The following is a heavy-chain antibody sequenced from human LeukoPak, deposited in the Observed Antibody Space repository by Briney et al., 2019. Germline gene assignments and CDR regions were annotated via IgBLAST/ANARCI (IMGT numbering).Heavy chain of an antibody. V-gene: IGHV4-34*01. CDR1: GGSFSGYY. Sequence: SETLSLTCAVYGGSFSGYYWSWIRQPPGKGLEWIGEINHSGSTNYNPSLKSRVTISVDTSKNQFSLKLSSVTAADTAVYYCARGRFVPPAYSSGRGAFDIWGQGTMVTVSS. D-gene: IGHD6-19*01. CDR3: ARGRFVPPAYSSGRGAFDI. CDR2: INHSGST. J-gene: IGHJ3*02.